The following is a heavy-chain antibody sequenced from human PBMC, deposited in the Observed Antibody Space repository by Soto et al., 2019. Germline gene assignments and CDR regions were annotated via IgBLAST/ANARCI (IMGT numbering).Heavy chain of an antibody. D-gene: IGHD1-26*01. V-gene: IGHV1-18*01. CDR3: ARERHWESLPY. Sequence: QVQLVQSGAEVKKPGASVKVSCEAYGYTFRNYGITWVRQAPGQGLEWMGWVSAYNRNTNYAQKFQERVTMTTATSTSTAYMELRSLRSDDPAIYFCARERHWESLPYWGQGTLVTVSS. J-gene: IGHJ4*02. CDR1: GYTFRNYG. CDR2: VSAYNRNT.